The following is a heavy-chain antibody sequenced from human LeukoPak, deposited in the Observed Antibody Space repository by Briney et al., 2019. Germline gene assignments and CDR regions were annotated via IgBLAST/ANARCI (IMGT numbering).Heavy chain of an antibody. V-gene: IGHV4-59*08. Sequence: PSETLSLTCTVSGGSISSYYWSWIRQPPGKGLEWIGYMYYSGSPNYNPSLKSRVTISVDRSTNQLSLKLSSVTPADTAVYYCARHGEQQLVRRWFDSWGQGTLVTVSS. J-gene: IGHJ5*01. D-gene: IGHD6-13*01. CDR2: MYYSGSP. CDR3: ARHGEQQLVRRWFDS. CDR1: GGSISSYY.